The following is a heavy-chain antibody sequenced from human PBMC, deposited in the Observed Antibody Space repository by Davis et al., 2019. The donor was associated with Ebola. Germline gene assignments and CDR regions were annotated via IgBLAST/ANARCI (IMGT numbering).Heavy chain of an antibody. V-gene: IGHV3-30*03. J-gene: IGHJ4*02. D-gene: IGHD3/OR15-3a*01. CDR1: GFTFSSYG. CDR3: ARDTSGIGGLGLDA. Sequence: PGGSLRLSCAASGFTFSSYGMHWVRQTPDKGLEWVAVVSSGGDLKYYADSVRGRFTISRDNSKKTLDLQMDSLLSEDTAVYYCARDTSGIGGLGLDAWGQGALVIVSS. CDR2: VSSGGDLK.